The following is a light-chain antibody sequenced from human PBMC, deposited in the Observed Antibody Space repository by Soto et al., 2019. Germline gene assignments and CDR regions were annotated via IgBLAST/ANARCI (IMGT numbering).Light chain of an antibody. J-gene: IGLJ7*01. CDR2: SND. CDR1: SSNIGSNT. V-gene: IGLV1-44*01. CDR3: AAWDDSLSGAV. Sequence: QSVLTQPPSASGTPGQRVTISCSGRSSNIGSNTVNWYQQLPGTAPKLLMYSNDKRPSGVPDRFSGSKSGTSASLAISGLQSEDEADSYCAAWDDSLSGAVFGGGPHLNVL.